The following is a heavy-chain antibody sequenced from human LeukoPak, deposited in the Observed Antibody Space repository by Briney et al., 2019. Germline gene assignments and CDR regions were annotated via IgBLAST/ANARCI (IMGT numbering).Heavy chain of an antibody. Sequence: GGSLRLSCAASGFTFSSYWMSWVRQAPGKGLEWVANIKQDGSENFYVDSVKGRFTISRDNAKNSLYLQMNSLRAGDTAVYYCARDSTGYGYEEWSWGQGTLVTVSS. V-gene: IGHV3-7*01. D-gene: IGHD5-18*01. CDR2: IKQDGSEN. CDR3: ARDSTGYGYEEWS. CDR1: GFTFSSYW. J-gene: IGHJ5*02.